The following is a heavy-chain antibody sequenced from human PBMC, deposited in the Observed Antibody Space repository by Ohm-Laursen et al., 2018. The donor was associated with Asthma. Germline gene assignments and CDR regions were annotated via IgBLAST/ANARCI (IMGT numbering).Heavy chain of an antibody. J-gene: IGHJ4*02. V-gene: IGHV1-69*13. CDR1: GGTFSSYA. CDR2: IIPIFGTA. Sequence: GASVKVSCKASGGTFSSYAISWVRQAPGQGLEWMGGIIPIFGTANYAQKFQGRVTITADESTSTAYMELSSLRSGDTAVYYCASPGYCSSTSCYDYWGQGTLVTVSS. D-gene: IGHD2-2*01. CDR3: ASPGYCSSTSCYDY.